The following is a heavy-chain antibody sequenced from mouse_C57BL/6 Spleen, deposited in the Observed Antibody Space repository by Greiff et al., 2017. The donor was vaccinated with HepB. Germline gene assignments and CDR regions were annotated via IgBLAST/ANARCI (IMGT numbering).Heavy chain of an antibody. Sequence: QVQLQQPGAELVRPGSSVKLSCKASGYTFTSYWMHWVKQRPIQGLEWIGNIDPSDSETHYNQKFKDKATLTVDKSSSTAYMQLSSLTSEDSAVYYCARRTGTRDYYAMDYWGQGTSVTVSS. V-gene: IGHV1-52*01. CDR2: IDPSDSET. D-gene: IGHD4-1*01. J-gene: IGHJ4*01. CDR3: ARRTGTRDYYAMDY. CDR1: GYTFTSYW.